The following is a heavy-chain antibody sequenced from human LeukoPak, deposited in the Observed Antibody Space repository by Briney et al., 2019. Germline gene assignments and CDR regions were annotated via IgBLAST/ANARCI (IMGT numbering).Heavy chain of an antibody. J-gene: IGHJ4*02. CDR3: ASLARYSSSWFDY. CDR2: MNPNSGNT. D-gene: IGHD6-13*01. CDR1: GYTFTSYD. Sequence: ASVKVSCKASGYTFTSYDINWVRQATGQGLEWMGWMNPNSGNTGYAQKFQGRLTMTRNTSISTAYMELSSLRSEDTAVYYCASLARYSSSWFDYWGQGTLVTVSS. V-gene: IGHV1-8*01.